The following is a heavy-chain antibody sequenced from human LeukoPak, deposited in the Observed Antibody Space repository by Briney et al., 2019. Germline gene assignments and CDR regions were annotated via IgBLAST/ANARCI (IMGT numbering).Heavy chain of an antibody. CDR1: GFTFSSYG. V-gene: IGHV3-30*02. J-gene: IGHJ4*02. CDR3: AKTQWLVRWYFDY. CDR2: IRYDGSNK. Sequence: PGGTLRLSCAASGFTFSSYGMHWVRQAPGKGLEWVAFIRYDGSNKYYADSVKGRFTISRDNSKNTLYLQMNSLRAEDTAVYYCAKTQWLVRWYFDYWGQGTLVTVSS. D-gene: IGHD6-19*01.